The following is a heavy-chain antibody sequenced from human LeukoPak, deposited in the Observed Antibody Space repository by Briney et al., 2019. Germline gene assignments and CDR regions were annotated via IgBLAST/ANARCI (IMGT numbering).Heavy chain of an antibody. CDR1: GYTFTSYY. Sequence: ASVKVSCKASGYTFTSYYMHWVRQAPGQGLEWMGIINPSGGSTSYAQKFQGRVTITADESTSTAYMELSSLRSEDTAVYYCARDCGGDCDDYWGQGTLVTVSS. CDR2: INPSGGST. D-gene: IGHD2-21*02. CDR3: ARDCGGDCDDY. V-gene: IGHV1-46*01. J-gene: IGHJ4*02.